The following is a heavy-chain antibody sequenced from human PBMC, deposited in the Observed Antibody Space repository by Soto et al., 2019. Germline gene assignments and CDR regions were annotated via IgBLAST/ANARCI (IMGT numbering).Heavy chain of an antibody. CDR2: IIPMFDTA. CDR3: ASGIQLWLRRINNGYSV. D-gene: IGHD5-18*01. CDR1: GGTFSTYA. Sequence: QVQLVQSGAEVKKPESSVKVSCKAPGGTFSTYAISWVRQAPGQGLEWMGGIIPMFDTANYEQRFQDRVTNAAEEATTRVYMELSSLRSEDTAVYFCASGIQLWLRRINNGYSVWGQGNLVTVSS. J-gene: IGHJ4*02. V-gene: IGHV1-69*12.